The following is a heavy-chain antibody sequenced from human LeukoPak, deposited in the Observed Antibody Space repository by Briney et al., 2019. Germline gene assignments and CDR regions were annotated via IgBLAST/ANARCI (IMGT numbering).Heavy chain of an antibody. D-gene: IGHD3-10*01. CDR3: ARGRPFMVRGPFWFDP. J-gene: IGHJ5*02. CDR2: IKQDGSEK. V-gene: IGHV3-7*01. CDR1: GFTFSSYW. Sequence: GGSLRLSCAAPGFTFSSYWMSWVRQAPGKGLEWVANIKQDGSEKYYVDSVKGRFTISRDNAKNSLYLQMNSLRAEDTAVYYCARGRPFMVRGPFWFDPWGQGTLVTVSS.